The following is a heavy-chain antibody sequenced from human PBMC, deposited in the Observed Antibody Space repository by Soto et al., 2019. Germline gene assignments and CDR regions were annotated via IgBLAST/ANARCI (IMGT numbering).Heavy chain of an antibody. J-gene: IGHJ6*02. V-gene: IGHV3-30*18. D-gene: IGHD1-26*01. CDR3: AKALMAGADYYGMDV. Sequence: GGAPRLSRAAPGFTFSSYCIPRGPPAPGKGLEWVAVISYDGSNKYYADSVKGRFTISRDNSKNTLYLQMNSLRAEDTAVYYCAKALMAGADYYGMDVWGQGTTVTVSS. CDR1: GFTFSSYC. CDR2: ISYDGSNK.